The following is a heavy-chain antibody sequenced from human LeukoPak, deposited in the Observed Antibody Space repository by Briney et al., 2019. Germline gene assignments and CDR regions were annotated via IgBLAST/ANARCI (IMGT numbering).Heavy chain of an antibody. D-gene: IGHD4-17*01. Sequence: SETLSLTCAVYGGSFSGYYWSWIRQPPGKGLEWIGEINHSGSTNYNPSLKSRVTISVDTSKNQFSLKLSSVTAADTAVYYCARGHDYGDYEDDWGQGTLVTVSS. CDR3: ARGHDYGDYEDD. CDR2: INHSGST. J-gene: IGHJ4*02. CDR1: GGSFSGYY. V-gene: IGHV4-34*01.